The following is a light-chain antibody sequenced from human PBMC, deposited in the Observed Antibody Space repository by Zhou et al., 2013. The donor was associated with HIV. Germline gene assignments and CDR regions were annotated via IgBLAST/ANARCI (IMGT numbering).Light chain of an antibody. J-gene: IGLJ2*01. CDR2: EVN. CDR3: GSYAGSSRWI. Sequence: QSAPTQPPSASGTPGQSVTISCTGTSSDVGGYNYVAWYQLHPGKVPKIMIYEVNKRPSGVPDRFSGSKSGNTASLTVSGLQAEDEAEYYCGSYAGSSRWIFGGGTKLTVL. CDR1: SSDVGGYNY. V-gene: IGLV2-8*01.